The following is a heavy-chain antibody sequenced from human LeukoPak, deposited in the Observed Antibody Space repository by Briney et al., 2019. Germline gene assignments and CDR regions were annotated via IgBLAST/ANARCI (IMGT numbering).Heavy chain of an antibody. D-gene: IGHD2-2*01. V-gene: IGHV3-21*01. CDR3: ANMRRGYCSSTSCYAYYYMDV. CDR2: ISSSSSYI. J-gene: IGHJ6*03. CDR1: GFTFSSYS. Sequence: GGSLRLSCAASGFTFSSYSMNWVRQAPGKRLEWVPSISSSSSYIYYADSVKGRFTISRDNAKNSLYLQMNSLRAEDTAVYYCANMRRGYCSSTSCYAYYYMDVWGKGTTVTVSS.